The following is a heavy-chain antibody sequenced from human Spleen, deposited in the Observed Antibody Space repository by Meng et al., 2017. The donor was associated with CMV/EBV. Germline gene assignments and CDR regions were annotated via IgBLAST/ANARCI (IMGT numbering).Heavy chain of an antibody. J-gene: IGHJ5*02. D-gene: IGHD3-22*01. V-gene: IGHV4-34*01. CDR1: GGSFSGYY. Sequence: QVPLPQWGGGRLKPSETLSLTCAVYGGSFSGYYWSWIRQPPGKGLEWIGEINHSGSTNYNPSLKSRVTISVDTSKNQFSLKLSSVTAADTAVYYCAGKRTYYYDSSGYYSLNWFDPWGQGTLVTVSS. CDR3: AGKRTYYYDSSGYYSLNWFDP. CDR2: INHSGST.